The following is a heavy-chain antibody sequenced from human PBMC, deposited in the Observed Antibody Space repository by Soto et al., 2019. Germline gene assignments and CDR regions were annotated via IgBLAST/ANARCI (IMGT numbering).Heavy chain of an antibody. CDR1: GFTFSSYA. CDR2: ISGSGGST. D-gene: IGHD3-10*01. Sequence: EVQLLESGGGLVQPGGSLRLSCAASGFTFSSYAMRWFRQAPGKGLEWVSAISGSGGSTYYADSVKGRFTISRDNSKNTLYLQMNSLRAEDTAVYYCAKGYYGSGSYPYDYWGQGTLVTVSS. V-gene: IGHV3-23*01. J-gene: IGHJ4*02. CDR3: AKGYYGSGSYPYDY.